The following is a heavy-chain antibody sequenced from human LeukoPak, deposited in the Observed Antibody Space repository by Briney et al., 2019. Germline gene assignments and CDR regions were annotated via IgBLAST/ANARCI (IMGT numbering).Heavy chain of an antibody. CDR1: GFTFSSYA. D-gene: IGHD3-9*01. J-gene: IGHJ5*02. Sequence: PGGSLRLSCAASGFTFSSYAMHWVRQAPGKGLEWVAVISCDGSNKYYADSVKGRFTISRDNSKNTLYLQMNSLRAEDTAVYYCARDGYDILTGYYNGRWFDPWGQGTLVTVSS. CDR3: ARDGYDILTGYYNGRWFDP. CDR2: ISCDGSNK. V-gene: IGHV3-30*04.